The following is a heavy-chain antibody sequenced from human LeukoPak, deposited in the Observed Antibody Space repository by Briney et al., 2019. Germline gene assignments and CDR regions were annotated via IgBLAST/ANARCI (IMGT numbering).Heavy chain of an antibody. CDR3: ARHRGRNYYYYGMDV. V-gene: IGHV4-59*08. CDR1: GGSISSYY. CDR2: IYYSGST. Sequence: SETLSLTCTVSGGSISSYYWSWIRQPPGKGLEWIGYIYYSGSTNYNPSLKSRVTISVDTSKNQFSLKLSSVTAADTAVYYCARHRGRNYYYYGMDVWGQGTPVTVSS. J-gene: IGHJ6*02. D-gene: IGHD1-14*01.